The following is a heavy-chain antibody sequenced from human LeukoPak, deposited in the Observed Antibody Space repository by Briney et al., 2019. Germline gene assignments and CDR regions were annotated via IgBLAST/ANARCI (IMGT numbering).Heavy chain of an antibody. CDR1: GFTFSDYE. CDR2: ISRSGATI. CDR3: ARDHATYYYDSSGYYDY. D-gene: IGHD3-22*01. Sequence: GGSLRLSCAASGFTFSDYEMNWVRQAPGKGLEWVSYISRSGATIYYTDSVKGRFTISRDNAKNSLYLQMNSLRAEDTAVYYCARDHATYYYDSSGYYDYWGQGTLVTVSS. V-gene: IGHV3-48*03. J-gene: IGHJ4*02.